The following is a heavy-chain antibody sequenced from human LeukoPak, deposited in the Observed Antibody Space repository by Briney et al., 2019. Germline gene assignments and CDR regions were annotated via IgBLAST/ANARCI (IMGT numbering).Heavy chain of an antibody. CDR2: VFYSGST. D-gene: IGHD2-21*02. CDR1: GGSITNYY. V-gene: IGHV4-59*01. J-gene: IGHJ3*02. CDR3: ARDAVTYDAFDI. Sequence: SETLSLTCTVSGGSITNYYWNWIRQPPGKGLEWIGYVFYSGSTNYNPSLKSRVTISVDTSTNQFSLKLSSVTAADTAVYYCARDAVTYDAFDIWGQGTMVTVSS.